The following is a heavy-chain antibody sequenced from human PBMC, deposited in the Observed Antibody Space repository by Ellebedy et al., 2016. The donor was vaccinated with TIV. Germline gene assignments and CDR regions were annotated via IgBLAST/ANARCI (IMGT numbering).Heavy chain of an antibody. D-gene: IGHD6-19*01. Sequence: MPSETLSLTCAVYGGSFSGYFWTWIRQPPGKGLEWIGEINHGGSTNYNTSLKSRVSISVDTSKNQFSLKLPSVTAADTDVYFCATKIAVAGGIEHWGQGTLVTVSS. J-gene: IGHJ5*02. V-gene: IGHV4-34*01. CDR1: GGSFSGYF. CDR2: INHGGST. CDR3: ATKIAVAGGIEH.